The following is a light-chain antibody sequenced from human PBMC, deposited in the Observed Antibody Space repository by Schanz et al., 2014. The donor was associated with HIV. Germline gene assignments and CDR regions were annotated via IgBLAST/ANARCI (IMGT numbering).Light chain of an antibody. J-gene: IGLJ1*01. V-gene: IGLV2-14*03. CDR1: SSDIGPYNC. CDR3: SSYTSGSTYV. CDR2: GVD. Sequence: QSALTQPASVSGSPGQSISISCTGTSSDIGPYNCVSWYQQRPGKAPKLVISGVDYRPSGVSNRFSGSKSGNTASLTIFDLQPEDEADYYCSSYTSGSTYVFGTGTKLTVL.